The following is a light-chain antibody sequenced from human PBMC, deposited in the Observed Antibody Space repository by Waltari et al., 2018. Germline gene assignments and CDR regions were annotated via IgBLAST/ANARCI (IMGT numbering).Light chain of an antibody. CDR1: SSDVGGYNY. J-gene: IGLJ2*01. V-gene: IGLV2-8*01. Sequence: QSALTQPPSASGSPGQSVTISCTGTSSDVGGYNYVSWYHQYPDKAPKPIIYEVTKRPAGVPDRFSGSKSGNTASLTVAGLQAEDEADYYCTSYGGSNNFVIFGGGTKLTVL. CDR3: TSYGGSNNFVI. CDR2: EVT.